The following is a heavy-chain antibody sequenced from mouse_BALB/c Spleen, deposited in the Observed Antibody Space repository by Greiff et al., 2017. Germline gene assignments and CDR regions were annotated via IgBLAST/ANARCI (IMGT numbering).Heavy chain of an antibody. Sequence: VQLQQPGAELVKPGASVKLSCKASGYTFTSYWMHWVKQTPGQGLEWIGEINPSNGRTNYNEKFKSKATLTVDKSSSTAYMQLSSLTSEDSAVYYCASLYGSRDYWGQGTTLTVSS. CDR3: ASLYGSRDY. CDR2: INPSNGRT. CDR1: GYTFTSYW. V-gene: IGHV1S81*02. D-gene: IGHD1-1*01. J-gene: IGHJ2*01.